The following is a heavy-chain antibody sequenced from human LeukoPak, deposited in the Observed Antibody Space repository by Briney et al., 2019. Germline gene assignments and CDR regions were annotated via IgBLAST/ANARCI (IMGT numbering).Heavy chain of an antibody. D-gene: IGHD3-10*01. J-gene: IGHJ4*02. CDR3: ARNGYGSGSSW. CDR2: IHNSGST. Sequence: SEALPLTCTVSGASISTGSSYWSWIRQPAGEGLEWIGRIHNSGSTNYNPSLNSRVTISVDTSKNQVSLKLTSVTAADTAVYYCARNGYGSGSSWWGQGTLVTVSS. V-gene: IGHV4-61*02. CDR1: GASISTGSSY.